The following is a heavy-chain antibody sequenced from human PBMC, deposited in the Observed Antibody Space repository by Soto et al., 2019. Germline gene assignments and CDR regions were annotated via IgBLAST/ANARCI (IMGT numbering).Heavy chain of an antibody. Sequence: EVQLLESGGNLVQPGGSLRLSCAASGFGFNTYAMSWVRQAPGKGPEWVSTISGDGDFTDYTDSVKGRFTISRYNSKNTLYLQINNLGADDTAVYYCATQGARRPYYFDSWGQGTLVTVSS. D-gene: IGHD6-6*01. CDR1: GFGFNTYA. CDR2: ISGDGDFT. J-gene: IGHJ4*02. V-gene: IGHV3-23*01. CDR3: ATQGARRPYYFDS.